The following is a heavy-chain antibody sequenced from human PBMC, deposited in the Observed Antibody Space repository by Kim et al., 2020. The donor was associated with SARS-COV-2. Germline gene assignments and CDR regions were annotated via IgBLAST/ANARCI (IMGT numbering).Heavy chain of an antibody. J-gene: IGHJ4*02. CDR3: ARGGATVCPFDY. D-gene: IGHD4-17*01. CDR2: IYYSGST. Sequence: SETLSLTCTVSGGSISSGGYYWSWIRQHPGKGLEWIGYIYYSGSTYYNPSLKSRVTISVDTSKNQFSLKLSSVTAADTAVYYCARGGATVCPFDYWGQGTLVTVSS. CDR1: GGSISSGGYY. V-gene: IGHV4-31*03.